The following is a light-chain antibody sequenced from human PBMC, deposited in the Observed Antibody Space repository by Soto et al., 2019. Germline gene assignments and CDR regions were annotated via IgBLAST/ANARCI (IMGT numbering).Light chain of an antibody. J-gene: IGKJ1*01. Sequence: EIVLTQSPGTLSLSPGERATLSCRASQSVLNNYLAWYQQKPGQAPRLLIFGASSRATDIPDRFGGSGSGTDFTLTISRLEPEDFAVYYCQQYGSSPRTFGQGTKVEIK. CDR1: QSVLNNY. V-gene: IGKV3-20*01. CDR3: QQYGSSPRT. CDR2: GAS.